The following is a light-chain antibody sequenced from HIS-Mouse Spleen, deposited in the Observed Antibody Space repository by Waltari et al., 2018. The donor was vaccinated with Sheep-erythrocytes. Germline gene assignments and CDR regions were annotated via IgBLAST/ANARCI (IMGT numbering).Light chain of an antibody. V-gene: IGLV2-11*01. CDR3: CSYAGSYTWV. CDR2: DVS. Sequence: QSALTPPRSVSGSPGQSVTISCTGTSSDVGGYNYVSWYQQHPGKAPKLMIYDVSKRPSGVPDRFSGSKSGNTASLTISGLQAEDEADYYCCSYAGSYTWVFGGGTK. J-gene: IGLJ3*02. CDR1: SSDVGGYNY.